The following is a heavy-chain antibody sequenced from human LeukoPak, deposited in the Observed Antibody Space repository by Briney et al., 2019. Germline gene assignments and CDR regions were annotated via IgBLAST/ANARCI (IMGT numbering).Heavy chain of an antibody. Sequence: SETLPLTCTFSGGSISTSYWSWIRQPPGTGLEWLGYIYYSGSTDYNPSLKSRVTISVYTSKNQFSLRLNPVTAADTAVYYCARLLGGDPYYMDVWGKGTTVTVSS. CDR1: GGSISTSY. D-gene: IGHD3-3*01. V-gene: IGHV4-59*01. CDR3: ARLLGGDPYYMDV. CDR2: IYYSGST. J-gene: IGHJ6*03.